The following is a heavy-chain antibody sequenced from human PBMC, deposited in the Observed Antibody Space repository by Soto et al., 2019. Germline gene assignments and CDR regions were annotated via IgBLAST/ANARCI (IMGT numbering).Heavy chain of an antibody. D-gene: IGHD3-22*01. J-gene: IGHJ4*02. CDR3: ARDGTLYDSSAYYYLY. Sequence: SVKVSCKASGGTFSRYTITWVRQAPGQGLEWMGGITPMFGTPNYAQKFQGRVTITADESTSTAYMELSSLRPEDTAMYYCARDGTLYDSSAYYYLYWGQGTLVTVSS. V-gene: IGHV1-69*13. CDR2: ITPMFGTP. CDR1: GGTFSRYT.